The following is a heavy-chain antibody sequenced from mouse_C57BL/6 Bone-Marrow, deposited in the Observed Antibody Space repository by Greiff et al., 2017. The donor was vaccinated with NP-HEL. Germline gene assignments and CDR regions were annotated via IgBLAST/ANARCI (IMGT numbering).Heavy chain of an antibody. CDR1: GYTFTGYW. CDR2: ILPGSGST. Sequence: VQLQQSGAELMKPGASVKLSCKATGYTFTGYWIEWVKQRPGHGLEWIGEILPGSGSTNSNEKFKGKATFTADTSSNTAYMQLSSLTTEDSAIYYCARDYGSYYFDYWGQGTTLTVSS. J-gene: IGHJ2*01. D-gene: IGHD1-1*01. CDR3: ARDYGSYYFDY. V-gene: IGHV1-9*01.